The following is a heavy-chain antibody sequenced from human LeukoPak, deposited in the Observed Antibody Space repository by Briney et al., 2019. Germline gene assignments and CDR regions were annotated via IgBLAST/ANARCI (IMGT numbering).Heavy chain of an antibody. V-gene: IGHV3-33*01. CDR3: ARAPGGPLRYFDWPPDP. CDR1: GFTFSSYG. Sequence: GGSLRLSCAASGFTFSSYGVHWVRQAPGKGLEWVAVIWYDGSNKYYADSVKGRFTISRDNSKNTLYLQMNSLRAEGTAVYYCARAPGGPLRYFDWPPDPWGQGTLVTVSS. D-gene: IGHD3-9*01. CDR2: IWYDGSNK. J-gene: IGHJ5*02.